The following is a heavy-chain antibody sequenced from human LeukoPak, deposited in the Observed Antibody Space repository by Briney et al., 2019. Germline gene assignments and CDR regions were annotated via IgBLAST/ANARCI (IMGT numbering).Heavy chain of an antibody. V-gene: IGHV3-33*01. CDR3: ARDGREQQPYYYGMDV. J-gene: IGHJ6*02. CDR1: GFTFSSYG. CDR2: IWYDGSNK. Sequence: GGSLRPSCAASGFTFSSYGMHWVRQAPGKGLEWVAVIWYDGSNKYYADSVKGRFTISRDNSKNTLYLQMNSLRAEDTAVYYCARDGREQQPYYYGMDVWGQGTTVTVSS. D-gene: IGHD6-13*01.